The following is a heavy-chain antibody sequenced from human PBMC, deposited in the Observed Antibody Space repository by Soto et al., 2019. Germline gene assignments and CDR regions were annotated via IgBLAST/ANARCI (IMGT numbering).Heavy chain of an antibody. Sequence: QVQLVQSGAEVKKPGASVKVSCKASGYTFTSYYMHWVRQAPGQGLEWMGIINPSGGSTSYTQKAQGRVTMTRDTYTSTVYMELSSLRSEDTAVYYCARVTDTATTYFDYWGQGTLVTVSS. CDR3: ARVTDTATTYFDY. CDR2: INPSGGST. V-gene: IGHV1-46*01. J-gene: IGHJ4*02. D-gene: IGHD5-18*01. CDR1: GYTFTSYY.